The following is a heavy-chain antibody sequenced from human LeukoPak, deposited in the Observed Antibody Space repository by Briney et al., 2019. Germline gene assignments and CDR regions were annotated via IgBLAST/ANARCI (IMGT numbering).Heavy chain of an antibody. CDR2: MNPSRGNT. CDR3: ARVAYYYDSAGKSRKFFYGMDV. J-gene: IGHJ6*02. V-gene: IGHV1-8*01. Sequence: ASVKVSCKAYGYTFTNYEINWVRQGTGHGLEWLGWMNPSRGNTGYAQKFQGRVTMTRDTSISTAYMELSSLRSEDTAVYYCARVAYYYDSAGKSRKFFYGMDVWGQGTTVTVS. D-gene: IGHD3-22*01. CDR1: GYTFTNYE.